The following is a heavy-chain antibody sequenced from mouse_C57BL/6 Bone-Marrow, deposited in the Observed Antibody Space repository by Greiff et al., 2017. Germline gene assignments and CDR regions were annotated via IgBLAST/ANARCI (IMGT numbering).Heavy chain of an antibody. Sequence: EVKLVESGGDLVKPGGSLKLSCAASGFTFSSYGMSWVRQTPDKRLEWVATISSGGSYTYYPDSVKGRFTISRDNAKNTLYLQMSSLKSEDTAMYYCARTTVVADWYWDVWGTGTTVTVAS. CDR1: GFTFSSYG. J-gene: IGHJ1*03. V-gene: IGHV5-6*01. CDR3: ARTTVVADWYWDV. D-gene: IGHD1-1*01. CDR2: ISSGGSYT.